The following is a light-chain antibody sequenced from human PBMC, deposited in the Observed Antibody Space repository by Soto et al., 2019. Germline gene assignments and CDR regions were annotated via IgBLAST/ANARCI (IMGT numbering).Light chain of an antibody. CDR1: QSISTY. CDR2: AAS. V-gene: IGKV1-39*01. Sequence: DIQMTQSPSSLSASVGDRVTITCRASQSISTYLNWYQQKPGKAPKVLIYAASSLQSGVPSRFSGSESGTDFILTINSLQPEDFATYYCQQSYSTLGTFGQGTKVEI. CDR3: QQSYSTLGT. J-gene: IGKJ1*01.